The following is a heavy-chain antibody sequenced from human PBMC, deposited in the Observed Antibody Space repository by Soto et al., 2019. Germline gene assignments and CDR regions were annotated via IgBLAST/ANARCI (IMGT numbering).Heavy chain of an antibody. CDR2: ISGSGSVT. CDR1: GFIFRNYG. V-gene: IGHV3-23*01. Sequence: EVQLLESGGGLVKPGGSLRLSCGASGFIFRNYGLSWVRQAPGKGLEWVSDISGSGSVTNYADSVKGRFTISRDNSNNTLSLQMDSLRAEDTAAYYCAKGGVAAARGYFDHWGQGTRVTVSS. J-gene: IGHJ4*02. D-gene: IGHD6-13*01. CDR3: AKGGVAAARGYFDH.